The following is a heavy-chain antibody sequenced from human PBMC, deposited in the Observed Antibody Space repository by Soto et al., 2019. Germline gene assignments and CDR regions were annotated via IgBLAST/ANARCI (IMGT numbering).Heavy chain of an antibody. CDR1: GYSFAGYW. V-gene: IGHV5-10-1*01. CDR2: IDPSDSQT. J-gene: IGHJ4*02. D-gene: IGHD3-22*01. CDR3: ARQIYDSDTGPNFQYSFDS. Sequence: GESLKISCKGSGYSFAGYWITWVRQKPGKGLEWMGRIDPSDSQTYYSPSFRGHVTISVTKSITTVFLQWSSLRASDTAMYYCARQIYDSDTGPNFQYSFDSWGQGTPVTVSS.